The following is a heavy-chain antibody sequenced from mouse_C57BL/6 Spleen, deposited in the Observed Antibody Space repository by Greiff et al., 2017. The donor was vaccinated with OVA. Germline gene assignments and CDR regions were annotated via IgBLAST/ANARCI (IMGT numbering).Heavy chain of an antibody. Sequence: VQLQQSGAELVRPGASVKLSCKASGYTFTDYYINWVKQRPGQGLEWIARIYPGSGHTYYNEKFKGKATLTAEKSSSTAYMQLSSLTSEDSAVYFCARDAAWYFDVWGTGTTVTVSS. J-gene: IGHJ1*03. CDR2: IYPGSGHT. CDR1: GYTFTDYY. V-gene: IGHV1-76*01. CDR3: ARDAAWYFDV.